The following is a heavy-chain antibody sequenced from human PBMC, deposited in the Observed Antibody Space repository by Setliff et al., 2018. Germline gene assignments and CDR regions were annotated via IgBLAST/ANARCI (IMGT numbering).Heavy chain of an antibody. D-gene: IGHD3-22*01. Sequence: ASVKVSCKASGYTFTSYGISWVRQAPGQGLEWMGWISAYNGNTNYAQKRQGRVTMTTDTSTSTAYMELRSLRSDDTAVYYCARVGVYYYDSSGYHRSPYYYYYGMDVWGQGTTVTVSS. V-gene: IGHV1-18*01. CDR3: ARVGVYYYDSSGYHRSPYYYYYGMDV. J-gene: IGHJ6*02. CDR2: ISAYNGNT. CDR1: GYTFTSYG.